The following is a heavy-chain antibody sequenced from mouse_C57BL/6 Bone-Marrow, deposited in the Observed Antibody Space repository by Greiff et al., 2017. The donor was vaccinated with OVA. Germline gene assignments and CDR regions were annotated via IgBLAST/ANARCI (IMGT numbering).Heavy chain of an antibody. CDR2: IDPENGDT. D-gene: IGHD1-1*02. Sequence: EVQLQQSGAELVRPGASVKLSCTASGFNIKDDYMHWVKQRPEQGLEWIGWIDPENGDTDYASKFKGKATITADTYPNTADLPTSSLASEDTAVYYCMSYGNFDDRGQGTTRTVSS. CDR1: GFNIKDDY. J-gene: IGHJ2*01. V-gene: IGHV14-4*01. CDR3: MSYGNFDD.